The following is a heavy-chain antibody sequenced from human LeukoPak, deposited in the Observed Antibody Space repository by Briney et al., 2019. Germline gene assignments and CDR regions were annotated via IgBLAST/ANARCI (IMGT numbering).Heavy chain of an antibody. CDR3: ARDWGNYDRYFDY. CDR1: GYTFTGYY. J-gene: IGHJ4*02. D-gene: IGHD3-9*01. CDR2: INPNSGGT. V-gene: IGHV1-2*02. Sequence: GASVKVSCKASGYTFTGYYMHWVRQAPGQGLEWMGWINPNSGGTNYAQKFQGRVTMTRDTSISTAYMELSRLRSDDTAVYYCARDWGNYDRYFDYWGQGTLVTVSS.